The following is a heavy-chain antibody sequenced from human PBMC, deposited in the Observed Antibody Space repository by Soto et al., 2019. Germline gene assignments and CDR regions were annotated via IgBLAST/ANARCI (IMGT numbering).Heavy chain of an antibody. CDR2: IYYSGST. Sequence: QVQLQESGPGLVKPSQTLSLTCTVSGGSISSGDYYWSWIRQPPGKGLEWIGYIYYSGSTYYNPSLQSRVTISVDTSKTQFSLKLSSVTAADTAVYYCASLVVTAHNWFDPWGQGTLVTVSS. CDR1: GGSISSGDYY. CDR3: ASLVVTAHNWFDP. J-gene: IGHJ5*02. D-gene: IGHD2-21*02. V-gene: IGHV4-30-4*01.